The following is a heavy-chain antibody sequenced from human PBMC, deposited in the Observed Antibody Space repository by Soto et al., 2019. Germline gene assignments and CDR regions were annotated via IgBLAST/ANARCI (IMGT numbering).Heavy chain of an antibody. Sequence: AASVKVSCKASGGTFSSYAISWVRQAPGQGLEWMGGIIPIFGTANYAQKFRGRVTITADKSTSTAYMELSSLRSEDTAVYYCAREPPLGYCSGGSCSMAVWGQGTTVTVSS. CDR1: GGTFSSYA. J-gene: IGHJ6*02. V-gene: IGHV1-69*06. CDR2: IIPIFGTA. D-gene: IGHD2-15*01. CDR3: AREPPLGYCSGGSCSMAV.